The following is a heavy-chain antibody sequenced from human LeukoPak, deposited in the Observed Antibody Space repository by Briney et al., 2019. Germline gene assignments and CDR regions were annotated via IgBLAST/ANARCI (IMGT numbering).Heavy chain of an antibody. CDR3: ARSIADRMTPYYFDY. V-gene: IGHV4-38-2*02. Sequence: PSETLSLTCTVSGYSISSGYYWSWIRQPPGKGLEWIGYIYHSGSTYYNPSLKSRVTISVDRSKNQFSLKLSSVTAADTAVYYCARSIADRMTPYYFDYWGQGTLVTVSS. J-gene: IGHJ4*02. CDR1: GYSISSGYY. D-gene: IGHD6-6*01. CDR2: IYHSGST.